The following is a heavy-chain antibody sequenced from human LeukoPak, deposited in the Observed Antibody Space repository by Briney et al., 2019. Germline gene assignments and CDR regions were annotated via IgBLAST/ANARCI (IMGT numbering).Heavy chain of an antibody. CDR3: ARSDVWGSYLFDY. CDR2: ISSSGSTI. J-gene: IGHJ4*02. Sequence: PGGSLRLSCAASGFTFSDYYMSWIRQAPGKGLEGVSYISSSGSTIYYADSVKGRFTISRDNAKNSLYLQMNSLRAEDTAVYYCARSDVWGSYLFDYWGQGTLVTVSS. V-gene: IGHV3-11*01. D-gene: IGHD3-16*02. CDR1: GFTFSDYY.